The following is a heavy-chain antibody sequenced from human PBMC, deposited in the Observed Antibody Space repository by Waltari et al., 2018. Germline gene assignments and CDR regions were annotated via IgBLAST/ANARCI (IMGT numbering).Heavy chain of an antibody. V-gene: IGHV4-38-2*02. D-gene: IGHD3-22*01. Sequence: QVQLQESGPGLVKPSGTLSLTCSVSEYSISTGFYWGWVRQTPGKGLAWIGSSYHLGNTGYNPPLNSRAAVSMDMSKNQFSLRLTAVTAADTAVYYCARHRLDRGDSFDFWGQGVLVTVSS. J-gene: IGHJ4*02. CDR2: SYHLGNT. CDR3: ARHRLDRGDSFDF. CDR1: EYSISTGFY.